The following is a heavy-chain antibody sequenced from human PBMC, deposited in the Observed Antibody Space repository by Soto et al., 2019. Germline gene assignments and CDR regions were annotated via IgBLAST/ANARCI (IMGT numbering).Heavy chain of an antibody. CDR2: IYYSGIT. J-gene: IGHJ6*02. V-gene: IGHV4-61*01. D-gene: IGHD3-10*01. CDR1: GGSVSSVSYY. CDR3: ARDTYARGLEDV. Sequence: SETLSLTCTVSGGSVSSVSYYWSWIRQPPGKGLEWIGNIYYSGITNYNPSLKSRVTMSVDTSRNQLSLKLSSVTAADTAVYYFARDTYARGLEDVWGQGTTVTVSS.